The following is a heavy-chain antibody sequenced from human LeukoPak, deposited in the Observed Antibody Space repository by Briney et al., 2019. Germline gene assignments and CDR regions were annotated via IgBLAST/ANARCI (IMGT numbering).Heavy chain of an antibody. J-gene: IGHJ4*02. CDR3: ARLGYDILTGLDY. CDR1: GGSFSGYY. V-gene: IGHV4-34*01. CDR2: INHSGST. D-gene: IGHD3-9*01. Sequence: SETLSLTCAVSGGSFSGYYWSWIRQPPGKGLEWIGEINHSGSTNYNPSLKSRVTISVDTSKNQFSLKLSSVTAADTAVYYCARLGYDILTGLDYWGQGTLVTVSS.